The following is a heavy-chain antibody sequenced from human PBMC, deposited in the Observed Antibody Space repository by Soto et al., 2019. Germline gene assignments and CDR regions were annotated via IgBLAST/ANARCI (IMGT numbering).Heavy chain of an antibody. D-gene: IGHD4-17*01. CDR2: ISGSGGST. CDR1: GFTFSSYA. V-gene: IGHV3-23*01. J-gene: IGHJ2*01. CDR3: AKESDYGDYNTFYWYFDL. Sequence: GGSLRLSCAASGFTFSSYAMSWVRQAPGKGLEWVSAISGSGGSTYYADSVKGRFTISRDNSKNTLYLQMNSLRAEDTAVYYCAKESDYGDYNTFYWYFDLWGRGTLVTVSS.